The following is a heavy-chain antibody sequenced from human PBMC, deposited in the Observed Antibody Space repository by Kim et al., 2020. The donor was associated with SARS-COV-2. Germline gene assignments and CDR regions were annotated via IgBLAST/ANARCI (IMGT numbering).Heavy chain of an antibody. D-gene: IGHD2-2*01. J-gene: IGHJ4*02. V-gene: IGHV3-7*01. CDR2: IKQDGSEM. Sequence: GGSLRLSCAASGFTFSSFWMRWVRQAPGKGLEWVANIKQDGSEMYYVDSVKGRFTISRDNTKNSLYLQMSSLRAEDTGVYYCARVASTSSTCCYDYWGQGTLVTVSS. CDR3: ARVASTSSTCCYDY. CDR1: GFTFSSFW.